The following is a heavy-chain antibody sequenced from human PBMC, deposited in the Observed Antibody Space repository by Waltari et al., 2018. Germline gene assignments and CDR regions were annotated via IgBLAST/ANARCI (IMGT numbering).Heavy chain of an antibody. CDR2: IIPILGIA. J-gene: IGHJ6*02. V-gene: IGHV1-69*02. D-gene: IGHD2-21*01. Sequence: QVQLVQAGAEVTKPGSSVKVSCKASGGTFSSYTISWVRRAPGQGLEWMGRIIPILGIANYAQKFQGRVTITADKSTSTAYMELSSLRSEDTAVYYCASSGPAYIYVMDVWGQGTTVTVSS. CDR3: ASSGPAYIYVMDV. CDR1: GGTFSSYT.